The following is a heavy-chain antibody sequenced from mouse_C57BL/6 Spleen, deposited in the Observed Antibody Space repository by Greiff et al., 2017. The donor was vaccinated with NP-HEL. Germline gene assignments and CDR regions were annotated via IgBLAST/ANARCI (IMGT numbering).Heavy chain of an antibody. J-gene: IGHJ4*01. D-gene: IGHD1-2*01. CDR2: IDPANGNT. CDR1: GFNIKNTY. Sequence: EVQLQQSVAELVRPGASVKLSCTASGFNIKNTYMHWVKQRPEQGLEWIGRIDPANGNTNYTPKFQGKATLTADTSSTTAYLQLSSLTSEDTAIYYCASITTLDLSYAIDYWGQGTSVTVSS. V-gene: IGHV14-3*01. CDR3: ASITTLDLSYAIDY.